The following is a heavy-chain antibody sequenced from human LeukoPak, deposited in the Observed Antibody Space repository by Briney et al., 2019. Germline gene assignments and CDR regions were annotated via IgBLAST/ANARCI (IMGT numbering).Heavy chain of an antibody. Sequence: GGSLRLSCAASGFTFDDYGMSWVRQGPGKGLEWVSAINWNGDSTGYADSVRGRFTISRDNAKNSLYLQMNSLRAEDTALYYCARCSRSSTDCYSEFDIWGRGTMVTVSS. CDR2: INWNGDST. D-gene: IGHD2-2*02. CDR3: ARCSRSSTDCYSEFDI. CDR1: GFTFDDYG. J-gene: IGHJ3*02. V-gene: IGHV3-20*04.